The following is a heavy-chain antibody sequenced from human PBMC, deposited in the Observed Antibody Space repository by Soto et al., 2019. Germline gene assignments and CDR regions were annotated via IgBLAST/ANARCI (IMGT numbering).Heavy chain of an antibody. V-gene: IGHV4-59*02. CDR2: IYYSVST. J-gene: IGHJ6*01. D-gene: IGHD6-19*01. CDR3: ARGHPSGRSPKYYYGLDV. Sequence: SDPLSLTCAVSGACVSTYHRSWIRQSPGKRLQSIGYIYYSVSTNYNPSLKSRLTISIDTSKNQVYVKLSAVTAAGTAVYYCARGHPSGRSPKYYYGLDVRG. CDR1: GACVSTYH.